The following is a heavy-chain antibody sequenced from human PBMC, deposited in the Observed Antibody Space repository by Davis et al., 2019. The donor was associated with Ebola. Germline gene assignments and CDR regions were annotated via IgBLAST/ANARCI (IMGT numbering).Heavy chain of an antibody. CDR1: GGSFSGYY. V-gene: IGHV4-34*01. Sequence: MPSETLSLTCAVYGGSFSGYYWSWIRQPPGKGLEWIGEINHSGSTNYNPSLKSRVTISVDTSKNQFSLKLSSVTAADTAVYYCAKHDSSGYYPDSYYYYGMDVWGQGTTVTVSS. CDR3: AKHDSSGYYPDSYYYYGMDV. D-gene: IGHD3-22*01. CDR2: INHSGST. J-gene: IGHJ6*02.